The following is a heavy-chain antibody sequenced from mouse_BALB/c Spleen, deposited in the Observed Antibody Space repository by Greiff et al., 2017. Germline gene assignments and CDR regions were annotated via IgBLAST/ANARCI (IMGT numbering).Heavy chain of an antibody. CDR2: IWSGGST. V-gene: IGHV2-2*02. CDR3: ARNSDYYDSYYFDD. Sequence: VKLQESGPGLVQPSQSLSITCTVSGFSLTSYGVHWVRQSPGKGLEWLGVIWSGGSTDYNAAFISRLSISKDNSKSQVFFKMNSLQANDTAIYYCARNSDYYDSYYFDDWGQGTTLTVSS. CDR1: GFSLTSYG. J-gene: IGHJ2*01. D-gene: IGHD2-4*01.